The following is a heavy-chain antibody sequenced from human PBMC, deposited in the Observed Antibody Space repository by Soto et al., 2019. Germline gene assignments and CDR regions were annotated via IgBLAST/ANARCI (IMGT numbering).Heavy chain of an antibody. CDR2: IYYRGST. CDR3: ARRYSSSFDF. J-gene: IGHJ4*02. CDR1: GDSISGYY. D-gene: IGHD6-13*01. Sequence: SETLSLTCTVSGDSISGYYWSWIRQPPGKGLEWIGYIYYRGSTNYNPSLKSRVTISVDTSKNQFSLNLNSVTAADTAVYYCARRYSSSFDFWGQGTLVTVS. V-gene: IGHV4-59*08.